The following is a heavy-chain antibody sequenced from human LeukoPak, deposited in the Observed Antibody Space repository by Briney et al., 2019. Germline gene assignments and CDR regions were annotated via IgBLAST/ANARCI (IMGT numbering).Heavy chain of an antibody. J-gene: IGHJ5*02. Sequence: SETLSLTCTVSGGSISSSSYYWGWIRQPPGKGLEWIGSIYYSGSTYYNPSLKSRVTISVDTSKNQFSLKLSSVTAADTAVYYCARGPLYYYGSGSYYNVGFDPWGQGTLVTVSS. CDR2: IYYSGST. CDR1: GGSISSSSYY. CDR3: ARGPLYYYGSGSYYNVGFDP. D-gene: IGHD3-10*01. V-gene: IGHV4-39*07.